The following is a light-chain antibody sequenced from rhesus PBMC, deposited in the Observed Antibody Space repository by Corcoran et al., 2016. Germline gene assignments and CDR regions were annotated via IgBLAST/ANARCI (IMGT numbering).Light chain of an antibody. Sequence: DIQMTQSPSSLSASVGDTVTITCRASQGISSWLAWYQQKPGKAPNLLIYKASSLQSGVPSRFSGSGSGTDFTLTISSLQSEYFATYYCQQYSSRPLTFGGGTKVELK. J-gene: IGKJ4*01. CDR3: QQYSSRPLT. V-gene: IGKV1-22*01. CDR2: KAS. CDR1: QGISSW.